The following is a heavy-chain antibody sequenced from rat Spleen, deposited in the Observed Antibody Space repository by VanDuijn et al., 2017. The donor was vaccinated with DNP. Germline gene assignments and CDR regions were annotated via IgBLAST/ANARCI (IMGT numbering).Heavy chain of an antibody. J-gene: IGHJ2*01. V-gene: IGHV5-20*01. CDR1: GFTFSDFN. CDR3: TTLNSGTYDS. D-gene: IGHD1-3*01. Sequence: EVQLVESGGGLVKPGRSLKLSCAASGFTFSDFNMAWVRQPPTKGLEWVASISYDGGNTYYRDSVKGRFTISRDNAKSSLYLHMDSLRSEDTATYYCTTLNSGTYDSWGQGVMVTVSS. CDR2: ISYDGGNT.